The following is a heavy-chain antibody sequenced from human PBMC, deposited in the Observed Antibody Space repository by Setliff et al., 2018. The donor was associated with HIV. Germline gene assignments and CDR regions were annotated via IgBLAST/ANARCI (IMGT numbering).Heavy chain of an antibody. J-gene: IGHJ6*03. Sequence: PGGSLRLSCAASGFTFSNYGLHWVRQAPGKGLEWVANIKQDGSEKYYVDSVKGRFTISRDNAKNSLYLQMNSLRAEDTAVYYCARDSYGGKIHYYMDVWGKGTTVTVSS. CDR2: IKQDGSEK. CDR1: GFTFSNYG. CDR3: ARDSYGGKIHYYMDV. V-gene: IGHV3-7*03. D-gene: IGHD2-15*01.